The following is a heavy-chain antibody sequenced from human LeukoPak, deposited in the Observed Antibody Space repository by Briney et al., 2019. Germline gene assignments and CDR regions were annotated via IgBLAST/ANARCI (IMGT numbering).Heavy chain of an antibody. CDR2: IYTSGST. V-gene: IGHV4-61*02. D-gene: IGHD3-22*01. Sequence: SQTLSLTCTVSGGSISSGSYYWSWIRQPAGKGLEWIGRIYTSGSTNYNPSLKSRVTISVDTSKNQFSLKLRSVTAADTAVYYCARDGLYYYDSRGAFDIWGQGTMVTVSS. CDR1: GGSISSGSYY. CDR3: ARDGLYYYDSRGAFDI. J-gene: IGHJ3*02.